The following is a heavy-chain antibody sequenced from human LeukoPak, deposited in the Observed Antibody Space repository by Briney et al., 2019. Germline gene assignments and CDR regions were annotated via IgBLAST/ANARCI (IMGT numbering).Heavy chain of an antibody. J-gene: IGHJ4*02. CDR1: GGSISSGGYY. CDR3: ARDPQAGSWYHFDY. V-gene: IGHV4-30-2*01. CDR2: IYHSGST. Sequence: KSSETLSLTCTVSGGSISSGGYYWSWIRQPPGKGLEWIGYIYHSGSTYYNPSLKSRVTISVDGSKNQFSLKLSSVTAADTAVYYCARDPQAGSWYHFDYWGQGTLVTVSS. D-gene: IGHD6-13*01.